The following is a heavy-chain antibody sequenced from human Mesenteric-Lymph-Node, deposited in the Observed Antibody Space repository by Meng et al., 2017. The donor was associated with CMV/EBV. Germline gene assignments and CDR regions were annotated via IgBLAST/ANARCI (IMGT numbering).Heavy chain of an antibody. D-gene: IGHD3-16*01. V-gene: IGHV4-34*01. J-gene: IGHJ2*01. CDR3: ARELKGTRYFDL. Sequence: SETLSLTCAVSGGSFSGYYWSWIRQPPGEGLEWIGEISHSGSTNYNPSLKSRVTISIDTSKNQFSLNLYSVTAADTAVYYCARELKGTRYFDLWGRGTLVTVSS. CDR2: ISHSGST. CDR1: GGSFSGYY.